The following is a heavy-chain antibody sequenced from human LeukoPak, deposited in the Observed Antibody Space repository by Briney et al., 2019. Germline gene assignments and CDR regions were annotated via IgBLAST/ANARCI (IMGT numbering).Heavy chain of an antibody. CDR3: ARALDSLGGLSLPDF. D-gene: IGHD3-16*01. CDR1: GYSFTNYA. CDR2: IHPRTGNP. V-gene: IGHV7-4-1*02. Sequence: ASVKVSCKASGYSFTNYAMDWVRQAPGQGLEFMGWIHPRTGNPAYAQGFSGRFVFSLDTSVTTTYLQISDLKAEDTAVYFCARALDSLGGLSLPDFWGQGTLVTVSS. J-gene: IGHJ4*02.